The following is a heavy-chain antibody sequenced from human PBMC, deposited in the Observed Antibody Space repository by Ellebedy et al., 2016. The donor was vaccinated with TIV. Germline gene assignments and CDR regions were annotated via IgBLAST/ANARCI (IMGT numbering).Heavy chain of an antibody. V-gene: IGHV3-30-3*01. CDR3: ARALSGWGNYYYGMDV. CDR1: GFTFSSYA. D-gene: IGHD6-19*01. Sequence: PGGSLRLSCAASGFTFSSYAMHWVRQAPGKGLEWVAVISYDGSNKYYADSVKGRFTISRDNSKNTLYLQMNSLRAEDTAVYYCARALSGWGNYYYGMDVWGQGTTVTVSS. CDR2: ISYDGSNK. J-gene: IGHJ6*02.